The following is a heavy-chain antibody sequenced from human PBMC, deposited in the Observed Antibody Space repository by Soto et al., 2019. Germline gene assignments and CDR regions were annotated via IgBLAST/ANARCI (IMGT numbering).Heavy chain of an antibody. CDR3: ASRYSSGWGTVETGRYYYYGMDV. CDR2: IYHSGST. J-gene: IGHJ6*02. V-gene: IGHV4-38-2*01. CDR1: GYSISIGYY. Sequence: KPSETLSLTCAVSGYSISIGYYCGCIRQPPGKGLEWIGSIYHSGSTYYNPSPKSRVTISVDTSKNQFSLKLSSVTAADTAVYYCASRYSSGWGTVETGRYYYYGMDVWGQGTTVTVSS. D-gene: IGHD6-19*01.